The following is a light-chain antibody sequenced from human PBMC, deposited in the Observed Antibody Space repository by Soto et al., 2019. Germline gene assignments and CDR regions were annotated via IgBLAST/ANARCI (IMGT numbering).Light chain of an antibody. Sequence: DIQMTQSPSTLSASVGDRVTITCRASQTISNYLTWYQQRPEKAPKLLIYRSSILQNGVPSRFSGRGSGTEFTLTISSVQTDDFATYYCQQYYIYATFGQGTRVEI. J-gene: IGKJ1*01. CDR2: RSS. CDR1: QTISNY. CDR3: QQYYIYAT. V-gene: IGKV1-5*03.